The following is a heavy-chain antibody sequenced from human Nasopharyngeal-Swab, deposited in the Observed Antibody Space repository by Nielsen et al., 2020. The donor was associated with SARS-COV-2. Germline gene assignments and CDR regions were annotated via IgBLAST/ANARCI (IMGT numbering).Heavy chain of an antibody. V-gene: IGHV1-58*01. CDR2: IVVGSGNT. J-gene: IGHJ4*02. CDR1: GFTFTSSA. Sequence: SVKVSCKASGFTFTSSAVQWVRQARGQRLEWIGWIVVGSGNTNYAQKFQGRVTMTRDTSISTAYMELSRLRSDDTAVYYCARAHIVVVVAAYDYWGQGTLVTVSS. CDR3: ARAHIVVVVAAYDY. D-gene: IGHD2-15*01.